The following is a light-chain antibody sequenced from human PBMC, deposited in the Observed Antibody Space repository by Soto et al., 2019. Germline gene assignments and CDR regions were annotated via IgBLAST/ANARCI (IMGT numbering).Light chain of an antibody. CDR2: AAS. CDR1: QSISNY. V-gene: IGKV1-39*01. CDR3: QQYGSSPLVT. J-gene: IGKJ5*01. Sequence: DIQMTQSPSSLSASVGDRVTITCRASQSISNYLNWYQQKPGEPPKLLIYAASNLQSGVPSRFSGSGSGTDFTLTISRLEPEDFAVYYCQQYGSSPLVTFGQGTRLEIK.